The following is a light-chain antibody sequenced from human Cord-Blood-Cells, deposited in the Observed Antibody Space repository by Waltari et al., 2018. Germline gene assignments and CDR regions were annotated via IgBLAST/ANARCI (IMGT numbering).Light chain of an antibody. CDR2: DVG. CDR3: SSYTSSSTLV. CDR1: SSDVGGYNY. Sequence: QSALTQPASVSGSPGQSITISCTGTSSDVGGYNYVSWYHQHPGKAPKLMIYDVGKRPSGVSNRFSGSKSGNTASLTISGLQAEDEADYYCSSYTSSSTLVFGGGTKLTVL. V-gene: IGLV2-14*01. J-gene: IGLJ3*02.